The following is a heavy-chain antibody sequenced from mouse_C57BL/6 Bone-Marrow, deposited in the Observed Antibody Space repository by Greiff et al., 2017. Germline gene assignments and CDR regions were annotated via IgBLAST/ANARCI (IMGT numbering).Heavy chain of an antibody. V-gene: IGHV1-50*01. CDR1: GYTFTSYW. D-gene: IGHD2-5*01. Sequence: QVQLQQPGAELVKPGASVKLSCKASGYTFTSYWMQWVKQRPGQGLEWIGEIDPSDSYTNYNQKFKGKAKLTGDTSSSTAYMQLSSLTSEDSAVYYCARQGNSNPWYIDVWGTVTTVTVSS. CDR2: IDPSDSYT. J-gene: IGHJ1*03. CDR3: ARQGNSNPWYIDV.